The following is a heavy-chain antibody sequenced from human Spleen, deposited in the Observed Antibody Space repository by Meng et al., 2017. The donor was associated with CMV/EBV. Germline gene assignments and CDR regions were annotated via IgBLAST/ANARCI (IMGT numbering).Heavy chain of an antibody. D-gene: IGHD3/OR15-3a*01. CDR2: ISAGGVST. CDR1: GFIFSSYA. J-gene: IGHJ5*02. CDR3: AKGSIGFLDKSWFDP. V-gene: IGHV3-23*01. Sequence: GGSLRLSCVASGFIFSSYAMTWVRQAPGKGLEWVSVISAGGVSTYYTDSVKGRFIISRDNSKNTLYLQMNSLRAEDTAVYYCAKGSIGFLDKSWFDPWGQGTLVTVSS.